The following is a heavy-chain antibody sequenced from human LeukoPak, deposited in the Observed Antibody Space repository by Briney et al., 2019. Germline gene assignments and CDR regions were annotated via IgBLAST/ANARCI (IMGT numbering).Heavy chain of an antibody. Sequence: PGGSLRLSCAVSGFTFSGYCMTWVRQAPGRGLEWVANIKEDGGEKKYVDSVKGRFTISRDNAKNSLYLQMNSLRAEDTAVYYCARDLNWGRRYFDYWGQGTLVTVSS. CDR2: IKEDGGEK. J-gene: IGHJ4*02. V-gene: IGHV3-7*01. D-gene: IGHD7-27*01. CDR1: GFTFSGYC. CDR3: ARDLNWGRRYFDY.